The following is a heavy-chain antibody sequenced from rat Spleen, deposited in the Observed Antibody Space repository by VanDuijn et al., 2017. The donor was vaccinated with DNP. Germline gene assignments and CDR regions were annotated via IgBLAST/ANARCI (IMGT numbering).Heavy chain of an antibody. V-gene: IGHV5-22*01. Sequence: EVQLVESGGGLVQPGRSMKLSCAASGFTFSNYDMAWVRQAPTKGLEWVASISYAGSSTYYRDSVKGRFTISRDNAESTLYLQVNSLRSEDTATYYCTSNPHIRTAAPFDYWGQGVMVTVSS. J-gene: IGHJ2*01. CDR2: ISYAGSST. CDR3: TSNPHIRTAAPFDY. CDR1: GFTFSNYD. D-gene: IGHD3-8*01.